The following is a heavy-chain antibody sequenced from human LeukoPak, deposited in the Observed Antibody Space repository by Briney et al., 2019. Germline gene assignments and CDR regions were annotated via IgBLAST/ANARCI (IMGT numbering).Heavy chain of an antibody. V-gene: IGHV3-15*01. D-gene: IGHD2-15*01. J-gene: IGHJ4*02. Sequence: PGGSLRLSCAASAFTFSNASMSWVRQAPGKGLEWVGQIKSKADGGTTDYAAPVKGRFTISRDDSKNMLYLQMNSLKTEDTAVYYCTPLPGYYFDHWGQGTLVTVSS. CDR3: TPLPGYYFDH. CDR2: IKSKADGGTT. CDR1: AFTFSNAS.